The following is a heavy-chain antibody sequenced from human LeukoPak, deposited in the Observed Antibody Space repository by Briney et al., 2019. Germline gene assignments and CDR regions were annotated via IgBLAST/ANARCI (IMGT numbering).Heavy chain of an antibody. J-gene: IGHJ4*02. V-gene: IGHV3-11*03. CDR1: GFTFSDYY. D-gene: IGHD5/OR15-5a*01. Sequence: PGGSLRLSCEASGFTFSDYYMSWIRQAPGKGLEWVSYIGSSSIYTNYADSVKGRFTISRDNAKNSLYLQMSSLRAEDTAVYYCARTLYDQAGNYCVYFDFWGQGTLVTVST. CDR2: IGSSSIYT. CDR3: ARTLYDQAGNYCVYFDF.